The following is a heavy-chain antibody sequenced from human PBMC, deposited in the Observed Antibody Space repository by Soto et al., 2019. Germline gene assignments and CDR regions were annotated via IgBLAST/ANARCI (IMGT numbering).Heavy chain of an antibody. CDR1: GFTFNSYG. CDR2: IWLDGSNK. J-gene: IGHJ6*02. V-gene: IGHV3-33*01. CDR3: ARAGATMVRGVIWGYYAMDV. D-gene: IGHD3-10*01. Sequence: QVQLVESGGGVVQPGRSLRLSCAASGFTFNSYGMHWVRQAPGKGLEWVAVIWLDGSNKYYADSVKGRFSISRDNSKNPLYLQIDSLRAEDTAVYYCARAGATMVRGVIWGYYAMDVWGQGTTVTVSS.